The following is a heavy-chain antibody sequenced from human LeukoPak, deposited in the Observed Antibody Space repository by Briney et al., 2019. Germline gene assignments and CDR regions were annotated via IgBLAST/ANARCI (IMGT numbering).Heavy chain of an antibody. CDR2: IYYNGST. CDR1: GGSISSYY. D-gene: IGHD3-16*01. J-gene: IGHJ6*02. V-gene: IGHV4-59*08. CDR3: ARVKATGTFRASYYYYGMDV. Sequence: SETLSLTCTVSGGSISSYYWSWIRQPPGKGLEWIGYIYYNGSTNYNPSLKSRVTISVDTSKNQFSLKLSSVTAADTAVYYCARVKATGTFRASYYYYGMDVWGQGTTVTVSS.